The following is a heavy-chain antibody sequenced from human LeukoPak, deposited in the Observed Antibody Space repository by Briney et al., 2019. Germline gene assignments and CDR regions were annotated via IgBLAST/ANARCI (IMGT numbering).Heavy chain of an antibody. J-gene: IGHJ4*01. CDR2: TFWNDDR. Sequence: ESGPTLVKPTQTLTLTCTFSGFSLSTTGVGVGWIRQPPGKALEWLAITFWNDDRSYSPSLKSRLTITKDTSKNQVVLIMTNMDPVDTATYFCVHKPVGTRSYNVWGQGTLVTVSS. V-gene: IGHV2-5*01. D-gene: IGHD3-10*01. CDR1: GFSLSTTGVG. CDR3: VHKPVGTRSYNV.